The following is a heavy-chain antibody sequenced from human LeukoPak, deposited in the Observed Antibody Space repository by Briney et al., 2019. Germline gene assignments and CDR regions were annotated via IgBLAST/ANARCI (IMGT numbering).Heavy chain of an antibody. CDR2: AYYRSKWYN. Sequence: SQTLSLTCAISGDSVSSNSAAWNWIRQSPSRGLEWLGRAYYRSKWYNDYAVSVKSRITINPDTSKNQFSLQLNSVTPEDTAVYYCARDRPRYSGYVLPQYYYYYYMDVWGKGTTVTVSS. V-gene: IGHV6-1*01. J-gene: IGHJ6*03. CDR1: GDSVSSNSAA. CDR3: ARDRPRYSGYVLPQYYYYYYMDV. D-gene: IGHD5-12*01.